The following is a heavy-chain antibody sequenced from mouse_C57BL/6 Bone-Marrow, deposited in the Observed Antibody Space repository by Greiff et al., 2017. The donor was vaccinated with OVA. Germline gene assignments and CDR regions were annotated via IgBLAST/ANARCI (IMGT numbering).Heavy chain of an antibody. D-gene: IGHD2-5*01. V-gene: IGHV1-59*01. CDR3: ARDSNYPYWYFDV. CDR1: GYTFTSYW. CDR2: IDPSDSYT. J-gene: IGHJ1*03. Sequence: QVQLQQPGAELVRPGTSVKLSCKASGYTFTSYWMHWVKQRPGQGLEWIGVIDPSDSYTNYNQKFKGKATLTVDTSSSTAYMQLSSLTSEDSAVYYGARDSNYPYWYFDVWGTGTTVTVSS.